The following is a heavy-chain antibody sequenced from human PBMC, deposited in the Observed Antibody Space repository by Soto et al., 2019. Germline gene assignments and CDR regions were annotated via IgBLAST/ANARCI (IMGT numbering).Heavy chain of an antibody. CDR1: GFRFSDHY. Sequence: QVQLVESGGGLVEPGGSLRLSCAASGFRFSDHYMTWIRQAPGKGLEWVSKISGDATTTYYADSVKGRFTVSRDNAKNSVYRQMNSLRVEDTAVYYCASDPYYYASGFWGQGTLLTVSS. CDR2: ISGDATTT. D-gene: IGHD3-10*01. J-gene: IGHJ4*02. V-gene: IGHV3-11*01. CDR3: ASDPYYYASGF.